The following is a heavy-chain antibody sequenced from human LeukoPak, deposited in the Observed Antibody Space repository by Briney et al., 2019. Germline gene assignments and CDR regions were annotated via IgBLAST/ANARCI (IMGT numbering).Heavy chain of an antibody. CDR3: ARQVIQLWLRFYWFDP. V-gene: IGHV4-4*07. CDR1: GGSISSYY. D-gene: IGHD5-18*01. Sequence: SETLSLTCTVSGGSISSYYWSWIRQPAGKGLEWIGRIYTSGSTNYNPSLKSRVTMSVDTSKNQFSLKLSSVTAAGTAVYYCARQVIQLWLRFYWFDPWGQGTLVTVSS. J-gene: IGHJ5*02. CDR2: IYTSGST.